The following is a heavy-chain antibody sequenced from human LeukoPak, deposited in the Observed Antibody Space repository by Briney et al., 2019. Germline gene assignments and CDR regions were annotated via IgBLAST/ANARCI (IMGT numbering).Heavy chain of an antibody. CDR3: ARDLPDQGAY. D-gene: IGHD1-14*01. CDR2: MYRSDAT. V-gene: IGHV3-53*01. J-gene: IGHJ4*02. Sequence: GGSLRLSCAAPGLTVSSNYMSWVRQAPGKGLEWVSVMYRSDATYYADSVKGRFTMSRDSSKNTVYLQMNSLRSEDTAVYYCARDLPDQGAYWVQGTLVIVSS. CDR1: GLTVSSNY.